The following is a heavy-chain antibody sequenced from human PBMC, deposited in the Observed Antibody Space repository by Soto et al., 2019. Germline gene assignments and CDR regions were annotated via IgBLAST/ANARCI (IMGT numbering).Heavy chain of an antibody. V-gene: IGHV3-48*01. CDR2: ISSSSSTI. CDR3: ARLPTTMVRGVGY. Sequence: EVQLVESGGGLVQPGGSLRLSCAASGFTFSSYSMNWVRQAPGKGLEWVSYISSSSSTIYYADSVKGLFTISRDNAKNSLYLQMNSLRAEDTAVYYCARLPTTMVRGVGYWGQGTLVTVSS. CDR1: GFTFSSYS. J-gene: IGHJ4*02. D-gene: IGHD3-10*01.